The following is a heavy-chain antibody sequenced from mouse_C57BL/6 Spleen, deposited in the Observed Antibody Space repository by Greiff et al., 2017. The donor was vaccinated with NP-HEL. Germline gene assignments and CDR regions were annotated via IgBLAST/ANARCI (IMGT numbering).Heavy chain of an antibody. V-gene: IGHV1-80*01. CDR2: IYPGDGDT. D-gene: IGHD3-2*02. J-gene: IGHJ1*03. CDR3: ARRGQLMLRYFDV. Sequence: VKLMESGAELVKPGASVKISCKASGYAFSSYWMNWVKQRPGKGLEWIGQIYPGDGDTNYNGKFKGKATLTADKSSSTAYMQLSSLTSEDSAVYFGARRGQLMLRYFDVWGTGTTVTVSS. CDR1: GYAFSSYW.